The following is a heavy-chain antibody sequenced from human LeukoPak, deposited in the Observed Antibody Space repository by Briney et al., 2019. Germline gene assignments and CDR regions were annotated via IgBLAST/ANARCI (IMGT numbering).Heavy chain of an antibody. CDR1: GFTFSSYW. D-gene: IGHD6-19*01. CDR2: IKQDGSEK. CDR3: AKDLTQWSKHYNYYMDV. J-gene: IGHJ6*03. Sequence: PGGSLRLSCAASGFTFSSYWMSWVRQAPGKGLEWVANIKQDGSEKYYADSVKGRFTISRDNSKNTLYLQLNSLRGEDTAVYYCAKDLTQWSKHYNYYMDVWGKGTTVTISS. V-gene: IGHV3-7*01.